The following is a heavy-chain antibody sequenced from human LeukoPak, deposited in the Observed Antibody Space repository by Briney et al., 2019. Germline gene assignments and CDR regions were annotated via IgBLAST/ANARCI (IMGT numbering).Heavy chain of an antibody. V-gene: IGHV4-34*01. D-gene: IGHD1-26*01. CDR2: INHSGST. CDR3: ARDQVGATLY. CDR1: GGSFSGYY. J-gene: IGHJ4*02. Sequence: SETLSLTCAVYGGSFSGYYWSWIRQPPGKGLEWIGEINHSGSTNYNPSLKSRVTISVDTSKNQFSLKLSSVTAADTAVYYCARDQVGATLYWGQGTLVTVSS.